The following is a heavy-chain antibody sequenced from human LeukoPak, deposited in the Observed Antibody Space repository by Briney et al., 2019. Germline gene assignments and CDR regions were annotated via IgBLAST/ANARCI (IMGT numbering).Heavy chain of an antibody. Sequence: PETPSLTCALYGGSFSGYYWSWIRHPPGKGLEWMGEINHSGSTNYNPSLKSRVTISVGTSKHQFSLKLSSVTAADTAVYYCARGLLGISNSWALCWYYCDHWGQGTLVTVSS. D-gene: IGHD6-13*01. CDR1: GGSFSGYY. J-gene: IGHJ4*02. V-gene: IGHV4-34*01. CDR3: ARGLLGISNSWALCWYYCDH. CDR2: INHSGST.